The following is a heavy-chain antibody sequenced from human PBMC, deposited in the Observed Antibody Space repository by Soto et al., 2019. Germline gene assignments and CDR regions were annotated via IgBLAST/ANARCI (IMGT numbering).Heavy chain of an antibody. CDR3: ARLLSEYSGSNNNYYYYGMDV. D-gene: IGHD1-26*01. J-gene: IGHJ6*02. CDR2: ISYDGSNK. Sequence: GGSLRLSCAASGFTFSSYGMHWVRQAPGKGLEWVAVISYDGSNKYYADSVKGRFTISRDNSKNTLYLQMNSLRAEDTAVYYCARLLSEYSGSNNNYYYYGMDVWGQGPTVTVYS. V-gene: IGHV3-30*03. CDR1: GFTFSSYG.